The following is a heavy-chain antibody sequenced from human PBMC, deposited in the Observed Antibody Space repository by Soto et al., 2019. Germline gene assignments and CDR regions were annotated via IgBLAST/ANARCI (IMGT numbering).Heavy chain of an antibody. CDR2: IYYSGST. D-gene: IGHD6-6*01. V-gene: IGHV4-30-4*01. CDR1: GDSISSGDYY. J-gene: IGHJ4*02. Sequence: SETLSLTCTVSGDSISSGDYYWSWIRQPPGKGLEWIGLIYYSGSTHYNPSLKSRLIISVNTSKNQFSLKLTSATAADTAVYYCARDFKRYSSSAGPLEYWGQGTLVTVSS. CDR3: ARDFKRYSSSAGPLEY.